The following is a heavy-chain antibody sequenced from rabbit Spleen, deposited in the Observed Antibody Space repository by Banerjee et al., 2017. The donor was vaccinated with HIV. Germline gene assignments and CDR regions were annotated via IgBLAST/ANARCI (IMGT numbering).Heavy chain of an antibody. Sequence: QEQLKESGGGLVQPGGSLKLSCKASGIDFNNYYYFSWVRQAPGKGLECIACIYGDSSGSTYYANWAKGRFTISKTSSTTVTLQMTSLTVADTATYFCARGDSGGVYFDLWGPGTLVTVS. J-gene: IGHJ4*01. D-gene: IGHD2-1*01. CDR2: IYGDSSGST. CDR3: ARGDSGGVYFDL. V-gene: IGHV1S45*01. CDR1: GIDFNNYYY.